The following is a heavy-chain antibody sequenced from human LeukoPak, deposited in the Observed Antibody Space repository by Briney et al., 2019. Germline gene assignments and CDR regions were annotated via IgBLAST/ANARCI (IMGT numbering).Heavy chain of an antibody. Sequence: SETLSLTCTVSGGSISSSSYYWGWIRQPPGKGLEWIGSIYYSGSTYYNPSLKSRVTISVDTSKNQFSLKLSSVTAADTAVYYRARSNAVREYYDFWSGDFDYWGQGTLVTVSS. CDR2: IYYSGST. J-gene: IGHJ4*02. V-gene: IGHV4-39*01. D-gene: IGHD3-3*01. CDR3: ARSNAVREYYDFWSGDFDY. CDR1: GGSISSSSYY.